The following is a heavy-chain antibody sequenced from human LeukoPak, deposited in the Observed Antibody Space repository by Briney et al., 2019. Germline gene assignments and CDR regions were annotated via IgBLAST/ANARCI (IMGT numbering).Heavy chain of an antibody. D-gene: IGHD3-10*01. CDR3: ARVGEYYYYGMDV. Sequence: GGSLRLSCAASGFTFSSYGMHWVRQAPGKGLEWVAVIWYDGSNKYYADSVKGRFTISRDNSKNTLYLRMNSLRAEDTAVYYCARVGEYYYYGMDVWGQGTTVTVSS. J-gene: IGHJ6*02. CDR2: IWYDGSNK. CDR1: GFTFSSYG. V-gene: IGHV3-33*01.